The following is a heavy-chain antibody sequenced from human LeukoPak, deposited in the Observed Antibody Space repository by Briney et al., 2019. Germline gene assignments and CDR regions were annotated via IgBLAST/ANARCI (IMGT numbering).Heavy chain of an antibody. CDR3: AKDRGSGTYNSYGMDV. D-gene: IGHD5-12*01. CDR2: ISNDGSNT. CDR1: GFTFSSYG. J-gene: IGHJ6*02. V-gene: IGHV3-30*18. Sequence: GGSLRLSCAASGFTFSSYGMQWVRQAPGKRLEWVAPISNDGSNTYYEDSVKGRFTISRDNSKNTLYLQMDSLRAEDTAVYYCAKDRGSGTYNSYGMDVWGQGTTVTVSS.